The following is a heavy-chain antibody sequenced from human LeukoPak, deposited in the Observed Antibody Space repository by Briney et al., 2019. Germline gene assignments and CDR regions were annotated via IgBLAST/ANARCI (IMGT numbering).Heavy chain of an antibody. CDR3: ARDARPDYDILTEVPRWGPVPYYYYMDV. J-gene: IGHJ6*03. Sequence: GGSLRLSCAASGFTFSSYWMSWVRQAPGKGLEWVANIKQDGSEKYYVDSVKGRFTISRDDAKNSLYLQMNSLRAEDTAVYYCARDARPDYDILTEVPRWGPVPYYYYMDVWGKGTTVTVSS. CDR1: GFTFSSYW. V-gene: IGHV3-7*01. D-gene: IGHD3-9*01. CDR2: IKQDGSEK.